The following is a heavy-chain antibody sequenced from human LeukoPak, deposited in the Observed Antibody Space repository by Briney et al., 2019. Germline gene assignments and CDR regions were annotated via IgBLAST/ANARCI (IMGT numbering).Heavy chain of an antibody. CDR1: GGSITSSSYY. Sequence: SETLSLTCTVSGGSITSSSYYWAWIRQPPGKGLEWIGSIYYGGNTHYNPFLKRRVTISVDTSKNQFSLKLSSVTAADAAVYYCARCAYCGGDCYSNRYFQHWGQGTLVTVSS. D-gene: IGHD2-21*01. V-gene: IGHV4-39*01. CDR3: ARCAYCGGDCYSNRYFQH. J-gene: IGHJ1*01. CDR2: IYYGGNT.